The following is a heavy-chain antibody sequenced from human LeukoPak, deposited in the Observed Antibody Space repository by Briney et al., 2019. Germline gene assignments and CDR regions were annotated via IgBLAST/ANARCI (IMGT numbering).Heavy chain of an antibody. D-gene: IGHD3-22*01. V-gene: IGHV3-74*01. CDR1: GFTFSRYW. CDR3: ARAPSEVGGYYPEYFRH. CDR2: IKSDGKT. Sequence: GGSLRLSCEASGFTFSRYWMHWVRQAPGKGQVWVSRIKSDGKTNYADSVKGRFTISRDNAKNTVSLQMDSLRAEDTGVYYCARAPSEVGGYYPEYFRHWGQGTLVTVSS. J-gene: IGHJ1*01.